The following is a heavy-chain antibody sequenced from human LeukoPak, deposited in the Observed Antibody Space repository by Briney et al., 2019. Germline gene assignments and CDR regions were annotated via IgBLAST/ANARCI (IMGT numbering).Heavy chain of an antibody. Sequence: SETLSLTCTVSGGSISSSSYYWGWIRQPPGKGLEWIGSIYYSGSTYYNPSLKSRVTISVDTSKNQFSLKLSSVTAADTAVYYCARDTEFVGIDYWGQGTLVTVSS. J-gene: IGHJ4*02. D-gene: IGHD3-16*01. V-gene: IGHV4-39*07. CDR3: ARDTEFVGIDY. CDR1: GGSISSSSYY. CDR2: IYYSGST.